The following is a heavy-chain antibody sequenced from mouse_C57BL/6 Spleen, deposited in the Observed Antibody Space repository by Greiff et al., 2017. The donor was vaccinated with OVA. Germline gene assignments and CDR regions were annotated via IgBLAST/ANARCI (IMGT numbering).Heavy chain of an antibody. CDR2: IYPRSGNT. CDR3: AFHYDYTFAY. Sequence: VQLQQSGAELARPGASVKMSCKASGYTFTSYGISWVKQRTGQGLEWIGEIYPRSGNTYYNEKFKGKATLTADKSSSTAYMELRSLTSEDSAVYFCAFHYDYTFAYWGKGTLVTVSA. CDR1: GYTFTSYG. D-gene: IGHD2-4*01. V-gene: IGHV1-81*01. J-gene: IGHJ3*01.